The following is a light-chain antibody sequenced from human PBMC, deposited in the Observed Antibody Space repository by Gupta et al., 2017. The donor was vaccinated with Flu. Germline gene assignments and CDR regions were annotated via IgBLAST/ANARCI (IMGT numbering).Light chain of an antibody. V-gene: IGKV3-15*01. CDR1: QSVSSN. J-gene: IGKJ2*01. CDR2: GAS. CDR3: QQYNNWPPYT. Sequence: EIVMTQSPATLSVSPGERATLSCRASQSVSSNLAWYQQKPGQAPRLLIYGASTRATGIPARFSGSWSGAKFIFTISSLQSEDFAVYYWQQYNNWPPYTFGQGTKLEIK.